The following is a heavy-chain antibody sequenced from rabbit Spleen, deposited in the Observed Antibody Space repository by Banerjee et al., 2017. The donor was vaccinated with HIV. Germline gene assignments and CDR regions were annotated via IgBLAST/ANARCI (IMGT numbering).Heavy chain of an antibody. J-gene: IGHJ4*01. V-gene: IGHV1S40*01. CDR2: IYAGNSGST. CDR3: AREVLYAAYAGFGDATIYYFDL. D-gene: IGHD6-1*01. Sequence: QSLEESGGGLVKPGASPTLTCKASGFSFNSGYDMCWVRQAPGKGLEWIACIYAGNSGSTYSATWAKGRFTISKTSSTTVTLQMTSLTAADTATYFCAREVLYAAYAGFGDATIYYFDLWGPGTLVTVS. CDR1: GFSFNSGYD.